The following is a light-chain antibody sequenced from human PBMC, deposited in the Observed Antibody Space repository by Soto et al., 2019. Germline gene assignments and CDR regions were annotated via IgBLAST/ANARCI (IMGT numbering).Light chain of an antibody. V-gene: IGKV1-9*01. CDR3: QQLNSYPLA. J-gene: IGKJ4*01. Sequence: IQFTHSPSSPSASFGDRVTITCRASQGISSYLAWYQQKPGKAPKLLIYAASTLQSGVPSRFSGSGSGTDFTLTISSLQPEDFATYYCQQLNSYPLAFGGGTKVDIK. CDR1: QGISSY. CDR2: AAS.